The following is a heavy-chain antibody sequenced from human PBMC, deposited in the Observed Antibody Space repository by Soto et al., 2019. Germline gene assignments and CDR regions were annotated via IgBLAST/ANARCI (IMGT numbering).Heavy chain of an antibody. CDR2: ISYDGSNK. Sequence: QVQLVESGGGVVQPGRSRRLSCAASGFTFSSYGMHWVRQAPGKGLEWVAVISYDGSNKYYADSVKGRFTISRDNSKNTLYLQMNSLRAEDTAVYYCAKGSGSYGYWGQGTLVTVSS. CDR1: GFTFSSYG. D-gene: IGHD1-26*01. V-gene: IGHV3-30*18. CDR3: AKGSGSYGY. J-gene: IGHJ4*02.